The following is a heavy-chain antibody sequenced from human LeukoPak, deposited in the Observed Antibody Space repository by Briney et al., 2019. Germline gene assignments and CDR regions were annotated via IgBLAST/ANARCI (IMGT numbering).Heavy chain of an antibody. V-gene: IGHV4-30-2*01. Sequence: SETLSLTCAVSGGSISSGGYSWSWIRQPPGKGLEWIGYIYHSGSTYYNPSLKSRVTISVDRSKNQFSLKLSSVTAADTAVYYCAREGLGLAMDVWGQGTTVTVSS. CDR3: AREGLGLAMDV. CDR1: GGSISSGGYS. CDR2: IYHSGST. J-gene: IGHJ6*02. D-gene: IGHD3/OR15-3a*01.